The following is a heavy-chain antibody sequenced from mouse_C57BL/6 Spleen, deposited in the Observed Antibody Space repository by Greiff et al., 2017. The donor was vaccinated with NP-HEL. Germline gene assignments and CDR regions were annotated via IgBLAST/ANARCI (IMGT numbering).Heavy chain of an antibody. D-gene: IGHD1-1*01. J-gene: IGHJ2*01. V-gene: IGHV7-3*01. Sequence: DVKLVESGGGLVQPGGSLSLSCAASGFTFTDYYMSWVRQPPGKALEWLGFIRNKANGYTTEYSASVKGRFTISRDNSQSILYLQMNALRAEDSATYYCARSYYYGFDYWGQGTTLTVSS. CDR1: GFTFTDYY. CDR2: IRNKANGYTT. CDR3: ARSYYYGFDY.